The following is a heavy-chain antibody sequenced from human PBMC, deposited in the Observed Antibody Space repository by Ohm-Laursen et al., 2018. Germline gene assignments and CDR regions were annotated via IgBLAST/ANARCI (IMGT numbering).Heavy chain of an antibody. CDR1: DAAFRRDY. D-gene: IGHD6-19*01. V-gene: IGHV4-59*12. CDR3: ARLPDHSGWPFDY. Sequence: GTLSLTCIVSDAAFRRDYWTWIRQFPGREMGWIGYIHYDGRTVYNPSLRSRLTMSIDTSKKQFSLRLTSATAADTAIYYCARLPDHSGWPFDYWGQGTLVTVSS. CDR2: IHYDGRT. J-gene: IGHJ4*02.